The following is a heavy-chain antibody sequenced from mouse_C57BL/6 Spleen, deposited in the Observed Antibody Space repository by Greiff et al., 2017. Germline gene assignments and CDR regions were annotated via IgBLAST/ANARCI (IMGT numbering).Heavy chain of an antibody. J-gene: IGHJ3*01. V-gene: IGHV5-9*01. Sequence: EVKLEESGGGLVKPGGSLKLSCAASGFTFSSYTMSWVRQTPEKRLEWVATISGGGGNTYYPDSVKGRFTISRDNAKNTLYLQMSSLRSEDTALYYCARHWDGYSWFAYWGRGTLVTVSA. CDR1: GFTFSSYT. D-gene: IGHD2-3*01. CDR3: ARHWDGYSWFAY. CDR2: ISGGGGNT.